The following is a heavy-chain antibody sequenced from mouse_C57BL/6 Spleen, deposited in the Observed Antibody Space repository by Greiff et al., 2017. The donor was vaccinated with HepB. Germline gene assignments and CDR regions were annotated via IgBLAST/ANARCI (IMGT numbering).Heavy chain of an antibody. V-gene: IGHV1-26*01. J-gene: IGHJ1*03. CDR1: GYTFTDYY. D-gene: IGHD2-12*01. CDR3: ARRGYYSRYFDV. CDR2: INPNNGGT. Sequence: VQLQQSGPELVKPGASVKISCKASGYTFTDYYMNWVKQSHGKSLEWIGDINPNNGGTSYNQKFKGKATLTVDKSSSTAYMELRSLTSEDSAVYYCARRGYYSRYFDVWGTGTTVTVSS.